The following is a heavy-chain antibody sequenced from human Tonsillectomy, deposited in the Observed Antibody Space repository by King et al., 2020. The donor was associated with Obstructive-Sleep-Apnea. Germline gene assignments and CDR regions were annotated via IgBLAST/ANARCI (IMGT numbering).Heavy chain of an antibody. Sequence: AQLVQSGGGLVQPGGSLRLSCAASGFTFSSYAMNWVRQAPGKGLEWVSVITTGGSTYYADSVKGRFTISRDISKNTLYLQMNSLRVEDTAEYYCAKVSRDGGIVEVPTAKEYYYYYYDLDVWGQGTTVTVSS. CDR1: GFTFSSYA. CDR2: ITTGGST. V-gene: IGHV3-23*04. D-gene: IGHD2-2*01. CDR3: AKVSRDGGIVEVPTAKEYYYYYYDLDV. J-gene: IGHJ6*02.